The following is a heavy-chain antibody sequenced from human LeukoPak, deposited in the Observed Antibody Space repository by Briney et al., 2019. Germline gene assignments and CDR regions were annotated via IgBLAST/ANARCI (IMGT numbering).Heavy chain of an antibody. CDR1: GGSFSGYY. V-gene: IGHV4-34*01. D-gene: IGHD2-21*02. Sequence: SETLSLTCAVYGGSFSGYYWSWIRQPPGKGLEWIGEINHSGSTNYNPSLKSRVTISVDTSKNQFSLKLSSVTAADTAVYYCARRVRRGWVTAIQSYFDYWGQGTLVTVSS. CDR3: ARRVRRGWVTAIQSYFDY. J-gene: IGHJ4*02. CDR2: INHSGST.